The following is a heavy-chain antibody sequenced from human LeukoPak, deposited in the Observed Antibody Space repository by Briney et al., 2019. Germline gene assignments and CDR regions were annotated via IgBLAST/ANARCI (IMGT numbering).Heavy chain of an antibody. V-gene: IGHV3-48*01. Sequence: PGGSLRLSCTASGFTFSSYSMNWVRQAPGKGLEWVSYISGSGTSIYDADSVKGRFTISRDNSKNTLYLQMNSLRAEDTAVYYCARPWVGRPYQLPYFDYWGQGTLVTVSS. CDR3: ARPWVGRPYQLPYFDY. D-gene: IGHD2-2*01. CDR1: GFTFSSYS. J-gene: IGHJ4*02. CDR2: ISGSGTSI.